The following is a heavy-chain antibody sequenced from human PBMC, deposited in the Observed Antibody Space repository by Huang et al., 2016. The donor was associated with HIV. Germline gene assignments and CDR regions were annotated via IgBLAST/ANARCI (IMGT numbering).Heavy chain of an antibody. CDR3: ARYTADAFDI. CDR1: GFTFSSYS. J-gene: IGHJ3*02. D-gene: IGHD5-18*01. V-gene: IGHV3-48*02. CDR2: ISSSSSTI. Sequence: EVQLVESGGGLVQPGGSLRLSCAASGFTFSSYSMNWVRQAPGQGLEWVSYISSSSSTIFYADSVKGRFTISRDNAKNSLFLRMNSLRDEDTAVYYCARYTADAFDIWGQGTMVTVSS.